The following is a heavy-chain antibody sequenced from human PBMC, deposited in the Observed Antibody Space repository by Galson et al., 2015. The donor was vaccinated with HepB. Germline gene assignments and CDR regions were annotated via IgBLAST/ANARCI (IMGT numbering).Heavy chain of an antibody. V-gene: IGHV3-30*04. Sequence: SLRLSCAASGFTFSGSAIHWVRQAPGKGLEWVALISYNGENKFYADSVKGRFTISRDNSKYTLFLQVNSLRAEDTAVYYCAREGGDGYNLGGAFDMRGQGTVVVVSS. CDR1: GFTFSGSA. D-gene: IGHD5-24*01. J-gene: IGHJ3*02. CDR2: ISYNGENK. CDR3: AREGGDGYNLGGAFDM.